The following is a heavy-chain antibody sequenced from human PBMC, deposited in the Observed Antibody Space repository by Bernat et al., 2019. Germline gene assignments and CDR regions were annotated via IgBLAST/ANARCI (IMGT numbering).Heavy chain of an antibody. CDR1: GYIFTGYY. CDR2: INPNSGGT. J-gene: IGHJ6*02. Sequence: QVQLVQSGAEVKKPGASVKVSCKASGYIFTGYYMHWVRQAPGQGLEWTGWINPNSGGTNYAQKFQGWVTMTRDTSISTAYMELSRLRSDDTAVYYCAREGGAGAYYYYGMDVWGQGTTVTVSS. CDR3: AREGGAGAYYYYGMDV. V-gene: IGHV1-2*04. D-gene: IGHD3-10*01.